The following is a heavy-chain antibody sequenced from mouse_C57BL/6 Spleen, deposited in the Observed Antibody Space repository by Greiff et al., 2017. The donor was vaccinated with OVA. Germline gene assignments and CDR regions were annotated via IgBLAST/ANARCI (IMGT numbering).Heavy chain of an antibody. CDR3: ASQTGDLYYFDY. J-gene: IGHJ2*01. CDR1: GFTFSSYG. Sequence: EVQGVESGGDLVKPGGSLKLSCAASGFTFSSYGMSWVRQTPDKRLEWVATISSGGSYTYYPDSVKGRFTISRDNAKNTLYLQMSSLKSEDTAMYYCASQTGDLYYFDYWGQGTTLTVSS. V-gene: IGHV5-6*01. CDR2: ISSGGSYT. D-gene: IGHD4-1*01.